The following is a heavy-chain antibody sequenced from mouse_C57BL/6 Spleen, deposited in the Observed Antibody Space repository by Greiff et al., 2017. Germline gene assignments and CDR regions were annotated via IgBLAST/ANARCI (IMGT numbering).Heavy chain of an antibody. J-gene: IGHJ4*01. CDR2: INYDGSST. CDR1: GFTFSDYY. CDR3: ARVHYYAMDY. V-gene: IGHV5-16*01. Sequence: EVKLVESEGGLVQPGSSMKLSCTASGFTFSDYYMAWVRQVPEKGLEWVANINYDGSSTYYLDSLKSRFIISRDNAKNILYLQMSSLKSEDTATYYCARVHYYAMDYWGQGTSVTVSS.